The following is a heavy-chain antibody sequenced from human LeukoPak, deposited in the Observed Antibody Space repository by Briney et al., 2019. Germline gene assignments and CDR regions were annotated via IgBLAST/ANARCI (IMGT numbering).Heavy chain of an antibody. D-gene: IGHD3-22*01. V-gene: IGHV4-34*01. CDR2: MNPSGST. CDR1: GGSFSGYY. J-gene: IGHJ6*03. CDR3: ARGRQDVTMIVVVMTAVSYYLDV. Sequence: SETLSLTCAVYGGSFSGYYWTWLRQTPEKGLEWIGEMNPSGSTSYNPSLKSRVTISVDTSKNQFSLKLSSVTAADTAVYYCARGRQDVTMIVVVMTAVSYYLDVWGKGTTVTVS.